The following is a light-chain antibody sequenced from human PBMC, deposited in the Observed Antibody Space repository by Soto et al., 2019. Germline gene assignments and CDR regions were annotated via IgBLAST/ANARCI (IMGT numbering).Light chain of an antibody. V-gene: IGKV3-20*01. CDR3: QQYGSSGT. Sequence: EIVMTQSPATLSVSPGDRATLSCRAGQSVSNNLAWYQQKPGQTPRLVIYGASNRATGVPARFSGSGSGTDFTLTISRLEPEDFAVYYCQQYGSSGTFGQGTKVDIK. CDR1: QSVSNN. CDR2: GAS. J-gene: IGKJ1*01.